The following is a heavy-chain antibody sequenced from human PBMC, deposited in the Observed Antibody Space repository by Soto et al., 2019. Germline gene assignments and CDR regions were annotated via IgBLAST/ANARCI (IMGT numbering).Heavy chain of an antibody. CDR1: GFTFSSYS. CDR3: AREGEHRIYYYGSGSYAFDI. D-gene: IGHD3-10*01. CDR2: ISSSSSYI. J-gene: IGHJ3*02. V-gene: IGHV3-21*01. Sequence: EVQLVESGGGLVKPGGSLRLSCAASGFTFSSYSMNWVRQAPGKGLEWVSSISSSSSYIYYADSVKGRFTISRDNAKNSLYLQMNSLRAEDTAVYYCAREGEHRIYYYGSGSYAFDIWGQGTMVTVSS.